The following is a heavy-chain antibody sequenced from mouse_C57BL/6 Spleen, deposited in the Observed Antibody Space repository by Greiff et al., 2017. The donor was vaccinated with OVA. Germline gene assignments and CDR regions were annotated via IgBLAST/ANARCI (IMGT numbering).Heavy chain of an antibody. Sequence: VQLQQSGPELVKPGASVKISCKASGYAFSSSWMNWVKQRPGKGLEWIGRIYPGDGDTNYNGKFKGKATLTADKSSSTAYLQLSSLTSEDSAVYFCARKNYDYYWFAYWGQGTLVTVSA. CDR2: IYPGDGDT. D-gene: IGHD2-4*01. CDR1: GYAFSSSW. CDR3: ARKNYDYYWFAY. J-gene: IGHJ3*01. V-gene: IGHV1-82*01.